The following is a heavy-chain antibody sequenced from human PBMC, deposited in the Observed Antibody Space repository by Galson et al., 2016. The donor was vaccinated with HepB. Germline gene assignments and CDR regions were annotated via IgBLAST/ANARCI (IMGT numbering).Heavy chain of an antibody. CDR1: GFTFSDYY. D-gene: IGHD2-2*01. CDR2: ISSSSATI. CDR3: ARGQWGPAALYYFDS. J-gene: IGHJ4*02. Sequence: LRLSCAASGFTFSDYYMSWIRLAPGKGLECVSYISSSSATIYYVDSVKGRFTISRDNARNSLLLQMNTLRAEDTAVYYCARGQWGPAALYYFDSWGQGSLVTVSS. V-gene: IGHV3-11*01.